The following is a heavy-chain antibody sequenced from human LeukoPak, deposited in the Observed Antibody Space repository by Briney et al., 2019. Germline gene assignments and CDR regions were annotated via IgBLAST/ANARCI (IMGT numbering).Heavy chain of an antibody. CDR1: GFSFSDYY. CDR2: ISRSRSYI. J-gene: IGHJ4*02. V-gene: IGHV3-21*04. D-gene: IGHD5-24*01. CDR3: SRGERRAIITGLDF. Sequence: GGSLTLSCAASGFSFSDYYMHWVRQAPGKGLEWVSSISRSRSYIYYAASVKGRFTISRDNAENSVYLQMHVLRAEDPAVYLCSRGERRAIITGLDFWGQGTLVTVSS.